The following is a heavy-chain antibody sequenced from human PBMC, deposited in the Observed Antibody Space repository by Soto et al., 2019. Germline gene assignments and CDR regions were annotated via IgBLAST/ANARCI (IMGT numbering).Heavy chain of an antibody. D-gene: IGHD1-1*01. CDR3: ARDLYRSGTMPCLDH. V-gene: IGHV3-23*01. CDR1: GFTFINYA. J-gene: IGHJ1*01. Sequence: GGSLRLSCEASGFTFINYAMSWVRQSPGKGLEWVSSISDTGGDSYYAESMDGRFTVFRVNSNNTLYLQINRLRAEDTAIYYCARDLYRSGTMPCLDHWGQGALVTVSS. CDR2: ISDTGGDS.